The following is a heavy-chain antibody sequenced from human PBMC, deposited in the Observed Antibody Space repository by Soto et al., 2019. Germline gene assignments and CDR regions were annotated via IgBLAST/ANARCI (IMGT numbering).Heavy chain of an antibody. CDR1: RFTFSAYA. Sequence: GGSLRLSCEGSRFTFSAYAMNWVRQAPGKGLEWVSYISSRSDTLYYADSVKGRFTICKDNAKNSVYLQVNNLRGEDTAVYYCARDWDIVILSVPIPNYNYGMDVWGQGTTVTVSS. CDR2: ISSRSDTL. J-gene: IGHJ6*02. V-gene: IGHV3-48*04. CDR3: ARDWDIVILSVPIPNYNYGMDV. D-gene: IGHD2-15*01.